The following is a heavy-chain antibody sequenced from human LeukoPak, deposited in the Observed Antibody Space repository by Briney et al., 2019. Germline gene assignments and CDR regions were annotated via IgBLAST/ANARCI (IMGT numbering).Heavy chain of an antibody. V-gene: IGHV3-33*01. CDR2: IYDDGSRE. D-gene: IGHD3-3*01. CDR1: GFTYSNYG. CDR3: ARDLQSGYFDA. J-gene: IGHJ4*02. Sequence: VGSLRLSCATSGFTYSNYGMHWVRQAPGKGLEWVAVIYDDGSREHYADSVKGRFTISRDYSKNTVTLQMNSLRGEDTAVYYCARDLQSGYFDAWGQGILVTVSS.